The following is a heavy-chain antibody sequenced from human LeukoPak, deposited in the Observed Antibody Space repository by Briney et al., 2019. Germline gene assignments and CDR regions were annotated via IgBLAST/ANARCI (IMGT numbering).Heavy chain of an antibody. CDR3: AKDLKYCGDYLWDY. CDR2: ISGSGGST. V-gene: IGHV3-23*01. Sequence: GGSLRLSCAASGFTFSSYAMSWVRQAPGKGLEWVSAISGSGGSTYYADSVKGRFTISRDNSKNTLYLQMNSLRAEDTAVYYCAKDLKYCGDYLWDYWGQGTLVTVSS. CDR1: GFTFSSYA. D-gene: IGHD4-17*01. J-gene: IGHJ4*02.